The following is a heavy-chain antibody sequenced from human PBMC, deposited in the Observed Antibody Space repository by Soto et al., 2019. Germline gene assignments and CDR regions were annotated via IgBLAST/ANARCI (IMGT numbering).Heavy chain of an antibody. Sequence: GGSLRLSCAASGFTFSGSAMHWVRQASGKGLEWVGRIRSKANSYATAYAASVKGRFTISRDDSKNTAYLQMNTLKAEDTAVYFCAREDSIIIPAVSDFWGQGTLVTVSS. J-gene: IGHJ4*02. CDR2: IRSKANSYAT. CDR1: GFTFSGSA. CDR3: AREDSIIIPAVSDF. D-gene: IGHD2-2*01. V-gene: IGHV3-73*01.